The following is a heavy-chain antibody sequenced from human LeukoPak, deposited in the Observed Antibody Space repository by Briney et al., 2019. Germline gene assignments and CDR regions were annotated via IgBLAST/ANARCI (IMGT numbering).Heavy chain of an antibody. CDR3: ARLNGVVPAAIHLY. CDR1: GYTFTSYG. V-gene: IGHV1-18*01. D-gene: IGHD2-2*02. CDR2: ISAYNGNT. Sequence: GASVKVSCKASGYTFTSYGISWVRQAPGQGLEWMGWISAYNGNTNYAQKLQGRVTMTTDTSTSTAYMELRSLRPDDTAVYYCARLNGVVPAAIHLYRGQGTLVTVSS. J-gene: IGHJ4*02.